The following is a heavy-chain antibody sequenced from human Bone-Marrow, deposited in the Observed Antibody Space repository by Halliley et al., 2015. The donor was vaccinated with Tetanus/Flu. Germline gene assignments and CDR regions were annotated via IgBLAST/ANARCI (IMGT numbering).Heavy chain of an antibody. Sequence: MQLVQSGAEVKKAGESLKISCKGSGYSFTSYWIDWVRQMPGKGLEWMGTIYPAASDTKHSPPVQGQVTISVDQSSTTAYLQWSSLEASDTAMYYCARRHVPSSSGWLPGIAFDIWGQGTMVIVSS. CDR3: ARRHVPSSSGWLPGIAFDI. V-gene: IGHV5-51*01. CDR1: GYSFTSYW. CDR2: IYPAASDT. J-gene: IGHJ3*02. D-gene: IGHD6-19*01.